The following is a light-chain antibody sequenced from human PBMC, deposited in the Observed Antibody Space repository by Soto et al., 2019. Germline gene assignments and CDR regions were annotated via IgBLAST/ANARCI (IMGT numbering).Light chain of an antibody. V-gene: IGLV2-14*01. J-gene: IGLJ2*01. Sequence: QSALTQPASVSGSPGQSITISCAGLSPDFGVSRYQHFQGKAPKLLIFEVFNRPSGVSTRFSGSKSGNMAFLTISGLQREDEGRYPCSSSSRTTTLFGGGTKVTVL. CDR1: SPDFG. CDR2: EVF. CDR3: SSSSRTTTL.